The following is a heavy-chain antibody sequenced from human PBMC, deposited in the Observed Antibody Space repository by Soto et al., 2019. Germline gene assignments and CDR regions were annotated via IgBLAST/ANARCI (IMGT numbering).Heavy chain of an antibody. Sequence: QVQLVESGGGVVQPGRSLRLSCAASGFTFSSYGMHWVRQAPGKGLEWVAFIWYDGSNKYYTDSVKGRFTISRDNSKXXXXXXXXXXXXXXXXXXXXXXXXXXXXASLDYWAQGTLVSVSS. CDR1: GFTFSSYG. CDR2: IWYDGSNK. J-gene: IGHJ4*02. CDR3: XXXXXXXXASLDY. V-gene: IGHV3-33*03.